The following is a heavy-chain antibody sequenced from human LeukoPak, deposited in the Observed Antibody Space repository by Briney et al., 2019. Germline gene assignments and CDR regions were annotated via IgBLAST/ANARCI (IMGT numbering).Heavy chain of an antibody. CDR3: AKGQLAVXXXPYNXFDP. J-gene: IGHJ5*02. V-gene: IGHV3-9*01. CDR2: ISWNSGSI. Sequence: GGSLRLSCAASGFTFDDYAMHWVRQAPGKGLEWVSGISWNSGSIGYADSVKGRFTISRDNAKNSLYLQMNSLRAEDTALYYCAKGQLAVXXXPYNXFDPWGXGTLVTVS. CDR1: GFTFDDYA. D-gene: IGHD6-19*01.